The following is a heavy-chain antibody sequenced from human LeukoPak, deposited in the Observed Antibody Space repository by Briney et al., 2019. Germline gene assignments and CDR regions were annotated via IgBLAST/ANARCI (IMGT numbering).Heavy chain of an antibody. CDR3: ARDSFRLRLGELSLRPIDY. J-gene: IGHJ4*02. CDR2: IYHSGST. D-gene: IGHD3-16*02. V-gene: IGHV4-38-2*02. CDR1: GGSLSTYY. Sequence: SETLSLTCTVSGGSLSTYYWGWIRQPPGKGLEWIGSIYHSGSTYYNPSLKSRVTISVDTSKNQFSLKLSSVTAADTAVYYCARDSFRLRLGELSLRPIDYWGQGTLVTVSS.